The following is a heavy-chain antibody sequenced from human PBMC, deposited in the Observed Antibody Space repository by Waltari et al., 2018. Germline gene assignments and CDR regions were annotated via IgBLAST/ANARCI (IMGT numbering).Heavy chain of an antibody. Sequence: QVQLVQSGAEVKKPGSSVKVSCKASGGTFSSYAISWVRQAPGQGLEWMGRILPIFGTANYAQKFQGRVTITADKSTSTAYMELSSLRSEDTAVYYCARVGADTGGGAFDYWGQGTLVTVSS. D-gene: IGHD3-16*01. CDR3: ARVGADTGGGAFDY. CDR1: GGTFSSYA. CDR2: ILPIFGTA. J-gene: IGHJ4*02. V-gene: IGHV1-69*13.